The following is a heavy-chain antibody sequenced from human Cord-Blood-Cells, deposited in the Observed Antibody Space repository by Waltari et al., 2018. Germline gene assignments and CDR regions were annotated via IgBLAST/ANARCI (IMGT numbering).Heavy chain of an antibody. CDR2: INPTSGGT. D-gene: IGHD1-26*01. J-gene: IGHJ4*02. V-gene: IGHV1-2*06. CDR1: GYTFTGYY. Sequence: QVQLVQSGAEVKKPGASVKVSCKASGYTFTGYYMHWVRHATGQGLEWMGRINPTSGGTNEAQKCPGRVTMARDTSISTAYMERSRLRSDDTAVYYCAEEGSGSYFDYWGQVTLVTVSS. CDR3: AEEGSGSYFDY.